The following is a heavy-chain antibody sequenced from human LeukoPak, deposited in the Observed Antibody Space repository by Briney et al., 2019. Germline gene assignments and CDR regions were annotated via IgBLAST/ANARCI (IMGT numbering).Heavy chain of an antibody. CDR1: GGSISSGSYY. J-gene: IGHJ5*02. D-gene: IGHD2-15*01. V-gene: IGHV4-61*02. CDR3: ARDRPVGWFDP. Sequence: PSETLSLTGTVSGGSISSGSYYWSWIRQPAGKGLEWIGRIYTSGSTNYNPSLKSRVTISVGTSKNQFSLKLSSVTAADTAVYYCARDRPVGWFDPWGQGTLVTVSS. CDR2: IYTSGST.